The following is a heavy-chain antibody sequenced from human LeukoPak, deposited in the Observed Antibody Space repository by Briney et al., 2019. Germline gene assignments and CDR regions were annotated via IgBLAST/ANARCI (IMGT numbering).Heavy chain of an antibody. V-gene: IGHV3-73*01. Sequence: GGSLRLSCTASGFTFSASAIHWVRQASGKGLEWVGRIRSKANNYATAYAASVKDRFIISRDDSKNTAYLQMNSLKTEDTAVYYCINPTYYYGSGSTDYWGQGTLVTVSS. CDR1: GFTFSASA. J-gene: IGHJ4*02. CDR2: IRSKANNYAT. D-gene: IGHD3-10*01. CDR3: INPTYYYGSGSTDY.